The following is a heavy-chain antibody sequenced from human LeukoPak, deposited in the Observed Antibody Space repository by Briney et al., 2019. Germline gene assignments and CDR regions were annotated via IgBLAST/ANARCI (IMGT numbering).Heavy chain of an antibody. CDR2: ISSSSTI. Sequence: GGSLRLSCAASGFTFSSYSMNWVRQAPGKGLEWVSYISSSSTIYYADSVKGRFTISRDNAKNSLYLRMNSLRAEDTAVYYCARMNSGSYSTDDAFDIWGQGTMVTVSS. V-gene: IGHV3-48*04. CDR3: ARMNSGSYSTDDAFDI. J-gene: IGHJ3*02. D-gene: IGHD1-26*01. CDR1: GFTFSSYS.